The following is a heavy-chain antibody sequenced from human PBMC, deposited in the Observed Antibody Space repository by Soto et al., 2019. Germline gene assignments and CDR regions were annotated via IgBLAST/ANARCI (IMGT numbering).Heavy chain of an antibody. J-gene: IGHJ4*02. Sequence: SETLSLTCSVSGSSISIGTDYWGWIRQPPGKGLEWIGSIHYSGSTYYNPSLKSRVTISVDRSKNQFSLKLSSVTAADTAMYYCAVYLAGIGGDGDWGQGIPVTVSS. V-gene: IGHV4-39*07. CDR2: IHYSGST. D-gene: IGHD3-10*01. CDR1: GSSISIGTDY. CDR3: AVYLAGIGGDGD.